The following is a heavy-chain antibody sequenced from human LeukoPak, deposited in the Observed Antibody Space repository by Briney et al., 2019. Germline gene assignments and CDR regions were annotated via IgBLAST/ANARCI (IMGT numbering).Heavy chain of an antibody. CDR1: GFTFSSTS. D-gene: IGHD6-6*01. V-gene: IGHV3-23*01. CDR2: TVGGGDGT. J-gene: IGHJ4*02. Sequence: GGSLRLSCAASGFTFSSTSMSWVRQAPGKGLEWVAVTVGGGDGTYYADSVKGRFTISRDNSKNTLYLQMNSLRAEDTAVYYCASYYSSSSGAGLDYWGQGTLVTVSS. CDR3: ASYYSSSSGAGLDY.